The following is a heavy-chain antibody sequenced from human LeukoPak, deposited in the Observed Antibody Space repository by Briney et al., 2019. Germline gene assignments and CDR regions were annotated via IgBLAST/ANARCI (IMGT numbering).Heavy chain of an antibody. J-gene: IGHJ4*02. D-gene: IGHD7-27*01. CDR1: GFTFSSYT. V-gene: IGHV3-23*01. CDR2: ITTGDGNA. Sequence: GGSLRLSCTASGFTFSSYTMTWVRQAPGKGLKWVSTITTGDGNAYYADSVKGRFTVSRDDSKNTLYLQMNSLRAEDTAVYYCAKDGGLWVSAHWGDSWGRGTLVTVSS. CDR3: AKDGGLWVSAHWGDS.